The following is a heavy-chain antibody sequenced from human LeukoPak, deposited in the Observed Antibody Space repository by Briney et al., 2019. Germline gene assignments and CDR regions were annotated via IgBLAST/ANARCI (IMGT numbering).Heavy chain of an antibody. CDR2: IYYSGST. V-gene: IGHV4-31*03. CDR1: GGSISSGGYY. J-gene: IGHJ4*02. D-gene: IGHD3-22*01. CDR3: ARGRYDSSGYYFLPY. Sequence: SETLSLTCTVSGGSISSGGYYWSWIRQHPGKGLEWIGYIYYSGSTYYNPSLKSRVTISVDTSKNQFSLKLSSVTAADTAVYYCARGRYDSSGYYFLPYWGQGTLVTVSS.